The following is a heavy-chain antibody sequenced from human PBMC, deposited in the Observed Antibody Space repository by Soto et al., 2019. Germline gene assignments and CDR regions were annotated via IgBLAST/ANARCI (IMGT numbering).Heavy chain of an antibody. CDR1: GFTFSTYW. CDR3: ARSTDPTWLDP. CDR2: IKGDGSTK. J-gene: IGHJ5*02. D-gene: IGHD2-8*02. V-gene: IGHV3-74*01. Sequence: EVQLVESGGGLVQPGGSLRLSCAASGFTFSTYWMHWVRQAPGKGLVWVSRIKGDGSTKCYADSVKGRFTISRDNPKNTVYLQMNSLRAEDTAVYYCARSTDPTWLDPWGQGTLVTVSS.